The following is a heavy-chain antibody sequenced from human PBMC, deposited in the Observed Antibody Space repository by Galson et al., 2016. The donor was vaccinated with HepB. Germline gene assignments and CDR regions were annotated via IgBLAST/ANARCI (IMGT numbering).Heavy chain of an antibody. Sequence: LRLSCAASGFTFSSYGVHWVRQAPGQGLEWVAVIWYDGNSKYFADSVKGRFTISRDNSKNTLYLQMNSLRAEDTAVYYCAREGWELRGAFDIWGQGTMVSVSS. J-gene: IGHJ3*02. CDR3: AREGWELRGAFDI. CDR2: IWYDGNSK. D-gene: IGHD1-26*01. V-gene: IGHV3-33*01. CDR1: GFTFSSYG.